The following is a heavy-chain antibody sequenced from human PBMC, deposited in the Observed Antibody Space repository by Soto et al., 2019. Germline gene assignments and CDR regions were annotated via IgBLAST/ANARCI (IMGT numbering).Heavy chain of an antibody. Sequence: QVQLVQSGAEVKKPGASVKVSCKASGYTFTGYYMHWVRQAPGQGLEWMGWINPNSGGTNYAQKFQGRVTMTRDTSISTAYMELSRLRSDGTAVYYCARRGVCSGGSCYSPYGMDVWGQGTTVTVSS. J-gene: IGHJ6*02. D-gene: IGHD2-15*01. CDR3: ARRGVCSGGSCYSPYGMDV. CDR2: INPNSGGT. V-gene: IGHV1-2*02. CDR1: GYTFTGYY.